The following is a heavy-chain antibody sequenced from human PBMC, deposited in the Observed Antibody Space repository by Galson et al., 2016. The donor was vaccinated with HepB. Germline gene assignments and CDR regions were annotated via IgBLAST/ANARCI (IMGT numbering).Heavy chain of an antibody. V-gene: IGHV2-5*08. CDR1: GFSFNTSGMC. J-gene: IGHJ5*02. D-gene: IGHD3-10*01. CDR2: IYWDDDK. CDR3: AHRPPGFGEFFNWFDP. Sequence: PALVKPTQTLTLTCTFSGFSFNTSGMCLSWIRQPPGKALEWLAVIYWDDDKRYSPSLKSRLTITKDTSKNQVVLTMTNMDPVDTATYFCAHRPPGFGEFFNWFDPWGQGTLVTVSS.